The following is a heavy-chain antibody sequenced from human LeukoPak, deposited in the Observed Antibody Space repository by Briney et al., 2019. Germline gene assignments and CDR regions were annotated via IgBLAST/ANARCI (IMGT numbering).Heavy chain of an antibody. Sequence: GESLKISCKGSGYSFTSYWIGWVRQMPGKGLEWMGIIYPGDSDTRYSPSFQGQVTISADKSISTAYLQWSSLKASDTAMYYCARLLKRSPPDNWFDPWGQGTLVTVSS. CDR3: ARLLKRSPPDNWFDP. D-gene: IGHD4-17*01. V-gene: IGHV5-51*01. J-gene: IGHJ5*02. CDR1: GYSFTSYW. CDR2: IYPGDSDT.